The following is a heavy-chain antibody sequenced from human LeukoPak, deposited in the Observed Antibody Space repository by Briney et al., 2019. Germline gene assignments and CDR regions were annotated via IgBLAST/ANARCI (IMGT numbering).Heavy chain of an antibody. CDR2: ISSSSSYI. D-gene: IGHD3-9*01. CDR3: ARSYYDILTGYVTCAFEI. Sequence: GGSLRLSCAASGFTFSSYSMNWVRQAPGKGLEWVSSISSSSSYIYYADSVKGRFTISRDNAKNSLYLQMNSLRAEDTAVYYCARSYYDILTGYVTCAFEIWGQRTMGTVSS. V-gene: IGHV3-21*01. J-gene: IGHJ3*02. CDR1: GFTFSSYS.